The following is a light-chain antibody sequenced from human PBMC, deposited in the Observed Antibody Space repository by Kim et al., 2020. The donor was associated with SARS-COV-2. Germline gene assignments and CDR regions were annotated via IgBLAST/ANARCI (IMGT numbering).Light chain of an antibody. CDR3: HIWDSRSYV. Sequence: SVALGQTAKITCGGSNIGRKNVHWYQQKPGQAPVLVIYRDDYRPSGIPERFSGSNSGNTATLTISRAQAGDEADYYCHIWDSRSYVFGTGTKVTVL. J-gene: IGLJ1*01. V-gene: IGLV3-9*01. CDR1: NIGRKN. CDR2: RDD.